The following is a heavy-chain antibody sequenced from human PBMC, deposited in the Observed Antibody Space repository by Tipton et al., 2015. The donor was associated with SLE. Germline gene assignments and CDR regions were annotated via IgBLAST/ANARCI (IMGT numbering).Heavy chain of an antibody. Sequence: TLSLTCAVSGYSISRGYYWGWIRQPPGKGLEWIGSIYYSGSTYYNPSLKRRVTISVDTSKNQLSLKLSSVTAADTAVYYCARDWGGYCSSTSCLGGFDYWGQGTLVTVSS. J-gene: IGHJ4*02. CDR2: IYYSGST. CDR1: GYSISRGYY. D-gene: IGHD2-2*03. CDR3: ARDWGGYCSSTSCLGGFDY. V-gene: IGHV4-38-2*02.